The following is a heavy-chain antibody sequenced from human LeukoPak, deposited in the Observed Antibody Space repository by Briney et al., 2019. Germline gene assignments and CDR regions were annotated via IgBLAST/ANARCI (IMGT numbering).Heavy chain of an antibody. D-gene: IGHD5-24*01. CDR1: GYTFTGYY. V-gene: IGHV1-8*02. CDR3: ARGVGKMTTDY. Sequence: ASVKVSCKASGYTFTGYYMHWVRQAPGQGLEWMGWMNPNSGNTGYAQKFQGRVTMTRNTSISTAYMELSSLRSEDTAVYYCARGVGKMTTDYWGQGTLVTVSS. J-gene: IGHJ4*02. CDR2: MNPNSGNT.